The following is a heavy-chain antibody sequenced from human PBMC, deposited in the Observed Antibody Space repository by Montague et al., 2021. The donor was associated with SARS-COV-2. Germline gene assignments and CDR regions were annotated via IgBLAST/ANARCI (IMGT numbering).Heavy chain of an antibody. Sequence: SETLSLTCTVSGVSISSYYWTWIRHPPGKGLEWIGFIYYCGSNNYNPSLKTRVTISVDTSKNQFTLKLSSVTAADTALYYCAKQALTRYCTSTTCFGAAFDNWGQGTMVTVSS. J-gene: IGHJ4*02. D-gene: IGHD2-2*01. V-gene: IGHV4-59*08. CDR3: AKQALTRYCTSTTCFGAAFDN. CDR2: IYYCGSN. CDR1: GVSISSYY.